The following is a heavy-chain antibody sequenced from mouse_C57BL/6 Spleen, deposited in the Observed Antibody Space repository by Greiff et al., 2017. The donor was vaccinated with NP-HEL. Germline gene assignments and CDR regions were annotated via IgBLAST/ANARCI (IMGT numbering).Heavy chain of an antibody. D-gene: IGHD1-1*01. J-gene: IGHJ2*01. CDR2: INPSSGYT. V-gene: IGHV1-7*01. Sequence: VQLQQSGADLAKPGASVKLSCKASGYTFTSYWMHWVKQRPGQGLDWIGYINPSSGYTKYNQKFKDKATLTADKSSSTAYMHLSSLTYEDSAVYYCERAGVVEPDYWGQGTTLTVSS. CDR3: ERAGVVEPDY. CDR1: GYTFTSYW.